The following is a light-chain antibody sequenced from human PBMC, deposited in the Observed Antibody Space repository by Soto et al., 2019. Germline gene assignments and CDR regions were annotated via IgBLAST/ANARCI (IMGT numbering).Light chain of an antibody. J-gene: IGKJ1*01. CDR3: QQSYSSPWT. Sequence: DIQMTQSPSSLSASIGDRVTITCRASRNIDKNLNWYQQKPGKAPNLLIYATSALQNGVPLRFSGSGSGTDFSLTVNSLQPEDFAVYFCQQSYSSPWTFGLGTKVEI. CDR2: ATS. V-gene: IGKV1-39*01. CDR1: RNIDKN.